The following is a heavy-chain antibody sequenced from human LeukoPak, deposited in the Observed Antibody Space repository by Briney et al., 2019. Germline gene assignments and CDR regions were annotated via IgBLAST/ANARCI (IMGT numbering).Heavy chain of an antibody. J-gene: IGHJ4*02. CDR2: ISYDGSNK. CDR1: GFTFSSFA. D-gene: IGHD6-19*01. V-gene: IGHV3-30*04. Sequence: GRSLRLSCAASGFTFSSFAMHWVRQAPGKGLEWVAVISYDGSNKYYADSVKGQFTISRDNSKNTLYLQMNSLRAEDTAVYHCASTRPYSSGWRLGYWGQGTLVTVSS. CDR3: ASTRPYSSGWRLGY.